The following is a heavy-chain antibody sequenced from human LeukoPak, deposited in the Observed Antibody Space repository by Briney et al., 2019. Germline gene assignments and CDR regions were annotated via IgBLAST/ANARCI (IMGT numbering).Heavy chain of an antibody. CDR2: INPGGGST. J-gene: IGHJ5*02. Sequence: ASVKISCKASGYAFMSYYMHWVRQAPGQGLEWMGIINPGGGSTSSAQKFQDRITMTRDTSTGTFYMELSSLRSEDTALYYCVKDLRWDHPGFDPWGQGTLVIVSS. CDR1: GYAFMSYY. V-gene: IGHV1-46*01. CDR3: VKDLRWDHPGFDP. D-gene: IGHD4-23*01.